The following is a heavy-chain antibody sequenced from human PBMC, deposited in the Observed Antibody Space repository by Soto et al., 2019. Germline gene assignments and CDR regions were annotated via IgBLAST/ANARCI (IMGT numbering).Heavy chain of an antibody. Sequence: QVQLQESGPGLVKPSQTLSLTCTVSGGSISSGDYYWSWIRQPPGKGLEWIGYIYYSGSTYYNPSSKRRVTTSVDTSQNQFSLQLTSVTAEDTAVYYCASNSYRYSLCDYWGQGTLVTVSS. CDR2: IYYSGST. CDR3: ASNSYRYSLCDY. V-gene: IGHV4-30-4*01. J-gene: IGHJ4*02. D-gene: IGHD5-18*01. CDR1: GGSISSGDYY.